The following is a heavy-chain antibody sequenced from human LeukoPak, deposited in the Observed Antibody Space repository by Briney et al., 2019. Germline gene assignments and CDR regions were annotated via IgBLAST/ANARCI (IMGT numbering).Heavy chain of an antibody. J-gene: IGHJ5*02. CDR3: VRSYSSSWYPTPYNWFDP. V-gene: IGHV3-53*01. CDR1: GFTVSSNY. D-gene: IGHD6-13*01. CDR2: IYSGGST. Sequence: GGSLRLSCAASGFTVSSNYMSWVRQAPGKGLEWVSVIYSGGSTYYADSVKGRFTISRDNSKNTLYLQMNSLRAEDTAVYYCVRSYSSSWYPTPYNWFDPWGQGTLVTVSS.